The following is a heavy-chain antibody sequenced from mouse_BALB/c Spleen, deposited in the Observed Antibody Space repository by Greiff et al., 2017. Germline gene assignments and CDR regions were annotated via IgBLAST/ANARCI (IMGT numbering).Heavy chain of an antibody. CDR3: ASFITTAHYAMDY. CDR1: GFTFSSYA. D-gene: IGHD1-1*01. J-gene: IGHJ4*01. CDR2: ISSGGSYT. Sequence: DVQLVESGGGLVKPGGSLKLSCAASGFTFSSYAMSWVRQSPEKRLEWVAEISSGGSYTYYPDTVTGRFTISRDNAKNTLYLEMSSLRSEDTAMYYCASFITTAHYAMDYWGQGTSVTVSS. V-gene: IGHV5-9-4*01.